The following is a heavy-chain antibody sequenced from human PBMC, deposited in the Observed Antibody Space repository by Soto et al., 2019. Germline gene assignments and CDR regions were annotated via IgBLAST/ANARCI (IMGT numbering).Heavy chain of an antibody. CDR1: GFTFSNSW. Sequence: EVQLVESGGGLVQPGGSLRLSCAASGFTFSNSWMHWVRQAPGKGLVWVSRINSDGSSTSYADSVKGRFTISRDNAKNTLDLQRNSLRAEDTAVYYCASGLVEYSSSWYDYWGQGTLVTVSS. D-gene: IGHD6-13*01. CDR3: ASGLVEYSSSWYDY. V-gene: IGHV3-74*01. J-gene: IGHJ4*02. CDR2: INSDGSST.